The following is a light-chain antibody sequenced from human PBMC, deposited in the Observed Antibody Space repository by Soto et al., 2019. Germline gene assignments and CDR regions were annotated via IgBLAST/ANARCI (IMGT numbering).Light chain of an antibody. V-gene: IGKV3-15*01. CDR2: GAS. CDR3: QQYNNWPRT. CDR1: QYINTR. J-gene: IGKJ1*01. Sequence: EIVLTQSPATLSSFPGDRVTLSCRASQYINTRLAWYQHRPGQAPRLLIYGASTRATGIPARFSGSGSGTEFTLTISSLQSEDFAVYHCQQYNNWPRTFGQGTKVDI.